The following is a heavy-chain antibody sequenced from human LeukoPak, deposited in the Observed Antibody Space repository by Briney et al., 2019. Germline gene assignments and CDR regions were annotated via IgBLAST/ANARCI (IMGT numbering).Heavy chain of an antibody. V-gene: IGHV3-23*01. J-gene: IGHJ4*02. D-gene: IGHD6-6*01. CDR3: AKKTDTNSSHGWGAFGY. Sequence: GGSLTPSCAASGFTFSTYAMYWVRQAPGKLLEWVAFISGLSRSTYYADSVKGRFTISRDNSENTLYLEMNSLRAEDTAVYYCAKKTDTNSSHGWGAFGYWGQGTLVTVSS. CDR2: ISGLSRST. CDR1: GFTFSTYA.